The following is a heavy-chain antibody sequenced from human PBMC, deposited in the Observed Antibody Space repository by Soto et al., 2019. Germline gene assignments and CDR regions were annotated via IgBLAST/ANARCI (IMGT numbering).Heavy chain of an antibody. CDR3: AHRVLRTVFGLVTTTVIYFDF. V-gene: IGHV2-5*02. J-gene: IGHJ4*02. D-gene: IGHD3-3*01. Sequence: QITLNESGPTQVKPRQTLTLTWTFSGFSLTTSGVGVGWIRQSPGKAPEWLALIYWDDDKRYSPSLKSRLTITKDTSKNQVVLTMADLDPADTATYYCAHRVLRTVFGLVTTTVIYFDFWGQGTPVAVSS. CDR1: GFSLTTSGVG. CDR2: IYWDDDK.